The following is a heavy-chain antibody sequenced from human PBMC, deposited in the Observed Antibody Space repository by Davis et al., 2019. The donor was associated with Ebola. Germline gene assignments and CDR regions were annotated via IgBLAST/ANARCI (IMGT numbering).Heavy chain of an antibody. CDR2: INAGNGNT. CDR3: ARDTVTRQHYYYGMDV. Sequence: ASVKVSCKASGYTFTSYAMHWVRQAPGQRLEWMGWINAGNGNTKYSQKFQGRVTITRDTSASTAYMELSSLRSEDTAVYYCARDTVTRQHYYYGMDVWGKGTTVTVSS. J-gene: IGHJ6*04. D-gene: IGHD4-17*01. CDR1: GYTFTSYA. V-gene: IGHV1-3*01.